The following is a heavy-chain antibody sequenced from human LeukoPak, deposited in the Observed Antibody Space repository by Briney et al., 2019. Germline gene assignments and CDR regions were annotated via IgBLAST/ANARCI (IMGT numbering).Heavy chain of an antibody. D-gene: IGHD3-22*01. CDR3: ARGSRDSGGYYYVFVFDI. Sequence: PSETLSLTCAVYGGSFSGCYWSWIRQPPGKGLEWIGEINHSGTTKYNPSLKSRVTISVDTSKNQVSLKLSSVTAADTAVYYCARGSRDSGGYYYVFVFDIWGQGTTVAVSS. J-gene: IGHJ3*02. CDR1: GGSFSGCY. V-gene: IGHV4-34*01. CDR2: INHSGTT.